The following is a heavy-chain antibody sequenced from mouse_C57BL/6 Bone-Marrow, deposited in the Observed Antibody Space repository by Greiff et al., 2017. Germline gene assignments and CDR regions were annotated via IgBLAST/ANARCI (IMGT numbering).Heavy chain of an antibody. V-gene: IGHV1-54*01. CDR3: ARGTWRLRGDYFDY. J-gene: IGHJ2*01. CDR1: GYAFTNYL. D-gene: IGHD2-4*01. CDR2: INPGSGGT. Sequence: QVQLKESGAELVRPGTSVKVSCKASGYAFTNYLIEWVKQRPGQGLEWIGVINPGSGGTNYNEKFKGKATLTADKSSSTAYMQLSSLTSEDSAVYFCARGTWRLRGDYFDYWGQGTTLTVSS.